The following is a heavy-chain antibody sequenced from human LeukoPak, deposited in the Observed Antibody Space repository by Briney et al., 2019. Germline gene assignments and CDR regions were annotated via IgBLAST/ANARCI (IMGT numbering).Heavy chain of an antibody. J-gene: IGHJ5*02. D-gene: IGHD3-10*01. CDR2: ISSSSSCI. CDR3: ARDRDTMVRGVPRWFDP. Sequence: GGSLRLSCAASGFTFSSYSMNWVRQAPGKGLEWVSSISSSSSCIYYADSVKGRFTISRDNAKNSLYLQMNSLRAEDTAVYYCARDRDTMVRGVPRWFDPWGQGTLVTVSS. V-gene: IGHV3-21*01. CDR1: GFTFSSYS.